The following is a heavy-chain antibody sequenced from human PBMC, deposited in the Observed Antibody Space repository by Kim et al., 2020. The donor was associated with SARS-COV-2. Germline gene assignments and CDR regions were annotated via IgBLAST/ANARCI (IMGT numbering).Heavy chain of an antibody. CDR2: IYHSGST. J-gene: IGHJ4*02. D-gene: IGHD6-13*01. Sequence: SETLSLTCAVSGGSISSSNWWSWVRQPPGKGLEWIGEIYHSGSTNYNPSLKSRVTISVDKSKNQFSLKLSSVTAADTAVYYCARPSSSSWYAFDYWGQGTLVTVSS. V-gene: IGHV4-4*02. CDR1: GGSISSSNW. CDR3: ARPSSSSWYAFDY.